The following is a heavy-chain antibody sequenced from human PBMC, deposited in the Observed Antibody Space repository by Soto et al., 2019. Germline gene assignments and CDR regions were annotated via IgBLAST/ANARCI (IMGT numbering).Heavy chain of an antibody. CDR2: ISWKSGTM. J-gene: IGHJ5*01. CDR3: AKGGGTVTTGNWFDS. D-gene: IGHD4-17*01. CDR1: GFIFDDYA. Sequence: EVQLVESGGGLVQPGRSLRLSCAASGFIFDDYAMHWVRQVPGKGLEWVSGISWKSGTMGYAASVRGRFTISRDNAKNSLFLQMNSLSAEDTAFYYCAKGGGTVTTGNWFDSWGQGTLVTVSS. V-gene: IGHV3-9*01.